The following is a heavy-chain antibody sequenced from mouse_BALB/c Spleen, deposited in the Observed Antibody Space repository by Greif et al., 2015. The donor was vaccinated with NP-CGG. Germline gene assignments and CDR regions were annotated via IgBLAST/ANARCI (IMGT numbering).Heavy chain of an antibody. CDR2: INNNGGST. Sequence: EVKLVESGGGLVQPGGSLKLSCAASGFTFSSYGMSWVRQAPDKRLELVATINNNGGSTYYPDSVKGRFTISRDNAKNTLYLQMSSLKSEDTAMYYCARDYYGSSYYAMDYWGQGTSVTVSS. CDR1: GFTFSSYG. J-gene: IGHJ4*01. V-gene: IGHV5-6-3*01. D-gene: IGHD1-1*01. CDR3: ARDYYGSSYYAMDY.